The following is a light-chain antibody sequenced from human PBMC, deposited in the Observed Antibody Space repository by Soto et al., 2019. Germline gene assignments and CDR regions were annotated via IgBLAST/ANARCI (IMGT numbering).Light chain of an antibody. V-gene: IGLV2-23*02. CDR3: CSYAGSSTPNWV. CDR1: SSDVGSYNL. CDR2: EVS. Sequence: SALTQPASVSGSPGQSITISCTGTSSDVGSYNLVSWYQQHPGKAPKLMIYEVSKRPSGVSNRFSGSKSGNTASLTISGLQAEDEADYYCCSYAGSSTPNWVFGGGTKVTVL. J-gene: IGLJ3*02.